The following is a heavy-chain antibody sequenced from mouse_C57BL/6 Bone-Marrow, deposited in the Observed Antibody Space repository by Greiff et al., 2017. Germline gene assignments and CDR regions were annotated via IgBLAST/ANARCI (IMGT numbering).Heavy chain of an antibody. J-gene: IGHJ2*01. CDR2: INYDGSST. CDR3: ARDRRYYFDD. Sequence: EVQVVESEGGLVQPGSSMKLSCTASGFTFSDYYMAWVRQVPEKGLEWVANINYDGSSTYYLDSLKSRFIISRDNAKNILYLQMSSLKTEDTATYDCARDRRYYFDDWGQGTTLTVSS. CDR1: GFTFSDYY. V-gene: IGHV5-16*01.